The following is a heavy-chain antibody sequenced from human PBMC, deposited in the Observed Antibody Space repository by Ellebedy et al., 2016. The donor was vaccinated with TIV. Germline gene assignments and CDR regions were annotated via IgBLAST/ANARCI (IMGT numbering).Heavy chain of an antibody. V-gene: IGHV3-48*01. J-gene: IGHJ4*02. CDR1: GFTFNTYS. Sequence: GESLKISXAASGFTFNTYSMNWVRQAPGKGLEWVAFIRSSINSISYADSVKGRFTISRDDAENSLYLQMNSLRVEDTAVYYCAKDGFAAGRSYYFDYWGQGTPVTVSS. CDR3: AKDGFAAGRSYYFDY. D-gene: IGHD6-13*01. CDR2: IRSSINSI.